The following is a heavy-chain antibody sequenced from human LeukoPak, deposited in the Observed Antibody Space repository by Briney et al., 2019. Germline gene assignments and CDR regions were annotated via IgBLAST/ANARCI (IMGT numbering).Heavy chain of an antibody. CDR3: ARHSPLITMVRGAENYYYYYYMDV. Sequence: PSETLSLTCTVSGYSINNGYYWGWIRQPPGKGLEWIGSIYHSGSTYYKPSLQSRVTISVDTSKNQFSLKLSSVTAADTAVYYCARHSPLITMVRGAENYYYYYYMDVWAKGPRSPSP. CDR2: IYHSGST. D-gene: IGHD3-10*01. CDR1: GYSINNGYY. V-gene: IGHV4-38-2*02. J-gene: IGHJ6*03.